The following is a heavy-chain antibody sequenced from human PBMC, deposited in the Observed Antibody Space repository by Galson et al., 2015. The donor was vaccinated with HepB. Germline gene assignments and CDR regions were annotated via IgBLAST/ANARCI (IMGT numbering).Heavy chain of an antibody. J-gene: IGHJ4*02. CDR1: AFSFGNYA. V-gene: IGHV3-30-3*01. Sequence: SLRLSCAASAFSFGNYAMYWFRQSPGKGLEWVAFISYDGGRQYYADSVKGRFTISRDNSENTLFLEMNSPRSDDTAVYHCATGNLVATGDLDYWGQGTLVIVSS. CDR3: ATGNLVATGDLDY. CDR2: ISYDGGRQ. D-gene: IGHD5-12*01.